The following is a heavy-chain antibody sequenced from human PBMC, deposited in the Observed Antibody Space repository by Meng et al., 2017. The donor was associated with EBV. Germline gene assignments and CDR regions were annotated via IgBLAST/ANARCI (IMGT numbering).Heavy chain of an antibody. CDR1: GGSISSSSYY. J-gene: IGHJ4*02. D-gene: IGHD3-10*01. CDR2: IYYSGST. Sequence: QLQLQESGPGLVQPSETLSLTCTVSGGSISSSSYYWGWIRQPPGKGLEWIGSIYYSGSTYYNPSLKSRVTISVDTSKNQFSLKLSSVTAADTAVYYCARSSPVRFGELSNWGQGPLVTVAS. V-gene: IGHV4-39*07. CDR3: ARSSPVRFGELSN.